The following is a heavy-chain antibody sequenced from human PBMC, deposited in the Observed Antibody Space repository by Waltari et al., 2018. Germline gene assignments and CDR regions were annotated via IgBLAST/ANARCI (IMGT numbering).Heavy chain of an antibody. CDR1: GGPFSRYT. CDR2: INPNSGGT. CDR3: ARGKLWFGESD. D-gene: IGHD3-10*01. Sequence: QVQLVQSGAEVKKPGSSVKVSCKASGGPFSRYTISWVRQAPGQGLEWMGGINPNSGGTNYAQKFQGRVTMTRDTSISTAYMELSRLRSDDTAVYYCARGKLWFGESDWGQGTLVTVSS. V-gene: IGHV1-2*02. J-gene: IGHJ4*02.